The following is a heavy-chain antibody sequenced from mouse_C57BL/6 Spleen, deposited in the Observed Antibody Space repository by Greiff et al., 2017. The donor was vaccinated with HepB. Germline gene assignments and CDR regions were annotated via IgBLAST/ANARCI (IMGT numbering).Heavy chain of an antibody. CDR2: INYDGSST. V-gene: IGHV5-16*01. CDR1: GFTFSDYY. D-gene: IGHD2-5*01. CDR3: ARIYSNYLGAMDY. J-gene: IGHJ4*01. Sequence: VQLKESEGGLVQPGSSMKLSCTASGFTFSDYYMAWVRQVPEKGLEWVANINYDGSSTYYLDSLKSRFIISRDNAKNILYLQMSSLKSEDTATYYCARIYSNYLGAMDYWGQGTSVTVSS.